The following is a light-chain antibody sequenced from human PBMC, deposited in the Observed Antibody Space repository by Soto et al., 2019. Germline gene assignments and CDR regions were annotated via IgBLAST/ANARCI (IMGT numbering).Light chain of an antibody. J-gene: IGKJ5*01. CDR2: GAS. CDR1: QSVSSSY. V-gene: IGKV3-20*01. CDR3: QQYGSSPIT. Sequence: EIVLTQSPGTLSLSPGERATLSCRASQSVSSSYLAWYQQNPGQAPRLLIYGASSRATRIPDRFSGSGSGTAFTLTISRMEPEDFAVYYCQQYGSSPITFGQGTRLEIK.